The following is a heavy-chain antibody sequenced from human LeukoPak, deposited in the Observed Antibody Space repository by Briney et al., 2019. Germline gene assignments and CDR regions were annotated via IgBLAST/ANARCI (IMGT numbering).Heavy chain of an antibody. CDR3: ARTQYQLLLRNWFDP. D-gene: IGHD2-2*01. CDR2: INPNSGGT. V-gene: IGHV1-2*02. Sequence: GASVKVSCKASGYTFTGYYMHWVRQAPGQGLEWMGWINPNSGGTNYAQKFQGRVTMTRDTSISTAYMELSRLRSDDTAVYHCARTQYQLLLRNWFDPWGQGTLVTVSS. CDR1: GYTFTGYY. J-gene: IGHJ5*02.